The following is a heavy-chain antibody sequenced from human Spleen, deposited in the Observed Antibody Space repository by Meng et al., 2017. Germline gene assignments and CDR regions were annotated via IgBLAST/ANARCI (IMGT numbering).Heavy chain of an antibody. CDR3: SGHIDY. J-gene: IGHJ4*02. CDR2: INAGNGNT. D-gene: IGHD5-12*01. CDR1: GYTFPDYW. V-gene: IGHV1/OR15-3*02. Sequence: QVQLVQSGAEVKKPGASVTVSCKASGYTFPDYWLHWVRRAPGQGLEWMGWINAGNGNTKYSQKFQGRVTITRDTSASTAYMELSSLKTEDTAVYYCSGHIDYWGQGTLVTVSS.